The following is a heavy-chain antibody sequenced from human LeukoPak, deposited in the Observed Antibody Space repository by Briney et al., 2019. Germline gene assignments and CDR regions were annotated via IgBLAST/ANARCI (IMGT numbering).Heavy chain of an antibody. J-gene: IGHJ3*02. Sequence: GGSLRLSCAASGFTFSSYSMNWVRQAPGKGLEWVSYISSSSTIYYADSVKGRFTISRDNAKNSLYLQMNSLRDEDTAVYYCARYPSATLVGAILPYAFDIWGQGTMVTVSS. CDR2: ISSSSTI. V-gene: IGHV3-48*02. CDR3: ARYPSATLVGAILPYAFDI. CDR1: GFTFSSYS. D-gene: IGHD1-26*01.